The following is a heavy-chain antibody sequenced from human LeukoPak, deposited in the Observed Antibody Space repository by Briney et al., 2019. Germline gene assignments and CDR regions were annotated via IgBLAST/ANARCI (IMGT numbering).Heavy chain of an antibody. Sequence: GESLKISCKGSGYSFTSYWIGWVRQMPGKGLEWMGIIYPGDSDTRYSPSFQGQVTISADKSISTAYLQWSSLKASDTAMYYCASGYSSSRSGALFDYWGQGTLVTVSS. V-gene: IGHV5-51*01. CDR3: ASGYSSSRSGALFDY. CDR1: GYSFTSYW. J-gene: IGHJ4*02. D-gene: IGHD6-13*01. CDR2: IYPGDSDT.